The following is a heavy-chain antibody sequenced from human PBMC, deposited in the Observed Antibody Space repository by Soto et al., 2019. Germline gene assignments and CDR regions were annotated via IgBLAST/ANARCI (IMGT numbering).Heavy chain of an antibody. CDR2: VYYSGSS. CDR3: ANLFCTSSTCYFPGWFDP. J-gene: IGHJ5*02. D-gene: IGHD2-2*01. V-gene: IGHV4-31*03. CDR1: GDSISGGASF. Sequence: SETLSLTCTVSGDSISGGASFWSWIRQPPGKGLEWTANVYYSGSSYYNPSLKSRLTISVDTTKHQFSLQLKSMTAADTAVYYCANLFCTSSTCYFPGWFDPWGQGTLVPVSS.